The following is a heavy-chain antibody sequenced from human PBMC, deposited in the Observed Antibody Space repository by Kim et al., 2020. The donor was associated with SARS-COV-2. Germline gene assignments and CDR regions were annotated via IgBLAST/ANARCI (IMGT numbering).Heavy chain of an antibody. CDR1: GFTFSDYY. CDR3: ATTSGAGYQLPNFDY. J-gene: IGHJ4*02. CDR2: ISSSGSTI. V-gene: IGHV3-11*01. D-gene: IGHD2-2*01. Sequence: GGSLRLSCAASGFTFSDYYMSWIRQAPGKGLEWVSYISSSGSTIYYADSVKGRFTISRDNAKNSLYLQMNSLRAEDTAVYYCATTSGAGYQLPNFDYWGQGTLVTVSS.